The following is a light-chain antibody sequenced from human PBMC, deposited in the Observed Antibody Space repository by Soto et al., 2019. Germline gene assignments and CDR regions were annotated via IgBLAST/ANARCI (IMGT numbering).Light chain of an antibody. J-gene: IGLJ1*01. CDR3: CSYAGSRTSV. V-gene: IGLV2-23*01. Sequence: QSALTQPASVSVPPGQSIVISCTGSSSDVGTYNLVSWYQQYPGKAPKVIIFEGTKRPSGVSNRFSGSKSGNTASLTISGLQTEDEADYYCCSYAGSRTSVFGTGTKVTVL. CDR2: EGT. CDR1: SSDVGTYNL.